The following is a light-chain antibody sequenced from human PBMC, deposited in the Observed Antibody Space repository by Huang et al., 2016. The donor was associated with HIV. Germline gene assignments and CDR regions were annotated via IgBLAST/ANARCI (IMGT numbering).Light chain of an antibody. Sequence: EIVLTQSPATLSLSPGERATLSCRASQSVSSYLAWYQQKPGQAPRLLIYDASGRATGIPARFSGSGSGTDFTLTINSLEPEDFAVYYCQQRSNWPPITFGQGTRLEIK. CDR2: DAS. V-gene: IGKV3-11*01. J-gene: IGKJ5*01. CDR1: QSVSSY. CDR3: QQRSNWPPIT.